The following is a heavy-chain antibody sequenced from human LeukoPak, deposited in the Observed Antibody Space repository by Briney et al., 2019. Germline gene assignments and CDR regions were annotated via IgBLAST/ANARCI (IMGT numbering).Heavy chain of an antibody. D-gene: IGHD6-19*01. V-gene: IGHV4-59*01. Sequence: SETLSLTCTVSGGSISSYYWSWLRQPPGKGLEWIGYIYYSGSTNYNPSLKSRVTISVDTSKNQFSLKLSSVTAADTAVYYCARGPWQWLATFDPWGQGTLVTVSS. J-gene: IGHJ5*02. CDR2: IYYSGST. CDR3: ARGPWQWLATFDP. CDR1: GGSISSYY.